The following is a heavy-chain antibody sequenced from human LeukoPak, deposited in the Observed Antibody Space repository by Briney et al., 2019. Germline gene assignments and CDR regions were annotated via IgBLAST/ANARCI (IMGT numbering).Heavy chain of an antibody. CDR2: ISYDGSNK. CDR3: AKPDSSGYYSHFDY. J-gene: IGHJ4*02. V-gene: IGHV3-30*04. CDR1: GFTFSSYA. Sequence: GGSLRLSCAASGFTFSSYAMHWVRQAPGKGLEWVAVISYDGSNKYYADSVKGRFTISRDNSKNTLYLQMNSLRAEDTAVYYCAKPDSSGYYSHFDYWGQGTLVTVSS. D-gene: IGHD3-22*01.